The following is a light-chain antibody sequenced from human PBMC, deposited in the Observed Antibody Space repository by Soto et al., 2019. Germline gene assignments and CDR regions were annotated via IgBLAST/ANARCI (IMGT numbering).Light chain of an antibody. V-gene: IGKV3D-20*01. Sequence: EIVSKQSPATLSLSPGETATLSCWASKSVSSSYLACYQQKPGLAPRLLIHDASSRATGIADRFSGSGCGTDFILTISRLEPEDVAVYCCQQYGSSPTFGQGTKVEIK. J-gene: IGKJ1*01. CDR2: DAS. CDR3: QQYGSSPT. CDR1: KSVSSSY.